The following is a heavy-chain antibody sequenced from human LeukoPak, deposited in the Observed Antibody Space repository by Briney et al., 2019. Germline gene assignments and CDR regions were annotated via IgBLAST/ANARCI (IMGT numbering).Heavy chain of an antibody. D-gene: IGHD3-9*01. J-gene: IGHJ4*02. CDR2: IYYSGST. CDR1: GGSISSYY. Sequence: SETLSLTCTVSGGSISSYYWSWIRQPPGKGLEWIGYIYYSGSTNYNPSLKSRVTISVDTSKNQFSLRLSSVTAADTAVYYCARESRPYDILTGYLWGAFDYWGQGTLVTVSS. CDR3: ARESRPYDILTGYLWGAFDY. V-gene: IGHV4-59*12.